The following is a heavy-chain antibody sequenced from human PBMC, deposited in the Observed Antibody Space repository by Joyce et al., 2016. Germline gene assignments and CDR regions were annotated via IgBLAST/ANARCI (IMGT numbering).Heavy chain of an antibody. CDR2: SIPFFGAA. D-gene: IGHD1-14*01. Sequence: QVLLVQSGAAVKRPGSSLRVSCKSSGGDFSNYTVNWVRQAPGQRLEWMGASIPFFGAAKYAEDFQGRVTLTADQSTRTAYLELSSLTSADTAVYYCARGGTSSDHYFFYTLDVWGPGTTVIVSS. J-gene: IGHJ6*02. CDR1: GGDFSNYT. V-gene: IGHV1-69*12. CDR3: ARGGTSSDHYFFYTLDV.